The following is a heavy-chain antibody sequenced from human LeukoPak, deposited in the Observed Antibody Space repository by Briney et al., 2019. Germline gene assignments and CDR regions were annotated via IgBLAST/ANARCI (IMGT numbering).Heavy chain of an antibody. D-gene: IGHD6-19*01. J-gene: IGHJ4*02. Sequence: ASVKVSCKASGYTFTNYGLSWVRQAAGQGLEWMGWINVYNGKTNYAQKFQGRVTMTTDTSTSTACMELRSLRSDDTALYYCARAAYSSGWPVLIPYYFDYWGQGTLVTVSS. CDR2: INVYNGKT. CDR1: GYTFTNYG. V-gene: IGHV1-18*04. CDR3: ARAAYSSGWPVLIPYYFDY.